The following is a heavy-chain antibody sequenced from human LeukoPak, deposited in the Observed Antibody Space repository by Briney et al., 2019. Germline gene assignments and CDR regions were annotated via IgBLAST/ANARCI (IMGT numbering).Heavy chain of an antibody. CDR1: GFTFSRYW. V-gene: IGHV3-7*01. D-gene: IGHD2-2*01. CDR2: IKQDGSEK. Sequence: GGSLRLSCAASGFTFSRYWMSWVRQAPGKGLEWVANIKQDGSEKYYVDSAKGRFTISRDNAKNSLYLQMNSLRAEDTAVYYCARDDCSSISCYHNWFDPWGQGTLVTVSS. CDR3: ARDDCSSISCYHNWFDP. J-gene: IGHJ5*02.